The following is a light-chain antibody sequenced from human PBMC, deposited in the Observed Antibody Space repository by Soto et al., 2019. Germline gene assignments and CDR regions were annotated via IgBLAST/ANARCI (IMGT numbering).Light chain of an antibody. J-gene: IGKJ2*01. Sequence: GDRVTITCRASERIATWLAWYQQKPGQAPKLLIYDASRLESGVPSRFSGGGSGTEFTLTISGLQPEDFVTYYCHQYNSYFGPGTKLEI. CDR1: ERIATW. V-gene: IGKV1-5*01. CDR2: DAS. CDR3: HQYNSY.